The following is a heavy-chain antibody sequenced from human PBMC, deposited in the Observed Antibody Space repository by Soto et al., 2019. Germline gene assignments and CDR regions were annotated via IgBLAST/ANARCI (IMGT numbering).Heavy chain of an antibody. CDR1: GASISGSDHY. CDR2: LSYTGNSYKP. Sequence: QVQLQESGPGLVKASQTLSLTCTVSGASISGSDHYWSWIRQPPGKGLEWIGHLSYTGNSYKPYYTPSLQSRPTMSLDTSKNPFSLNMTSVTAADTAVYFCARSGRSLLDYWGQGALVSVSS. CDR3: ARSGRSLLDY. J-gene: IGHJ4*02. V-gene: IGHV4-30-4*01. D-gene: IGHD1-26*01.